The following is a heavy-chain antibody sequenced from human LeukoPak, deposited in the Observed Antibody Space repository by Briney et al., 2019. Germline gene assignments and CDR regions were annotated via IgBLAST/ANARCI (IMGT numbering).Heavy chain of an antibody. D-gene: IGHD3-3*01. J-gene: IGHJ6*03. Sequence: SETLSLTCAVYGGSFSGYYWSWIRQPPGKGLEWIGEINHSGSTNYNPSLKSRVTISVDASKNQFSLKLSSVTAADTAVYYCARDRGTIFGVGYYYYYYMDVWGKGTTVTVSS. V-gene: IGHV4-34*01. CDR2: INHSGST. CDR3: ARDRGTIFGVGYYYYYYMDV. CDR1: GGSFSGYY.